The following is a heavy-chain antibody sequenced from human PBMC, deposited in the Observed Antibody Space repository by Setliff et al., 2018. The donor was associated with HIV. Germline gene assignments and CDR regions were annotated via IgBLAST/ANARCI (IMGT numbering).Heavy chain of an antibody. J-gene: IGHJ5*02. CDR3: ARALYGDYGGDINWFDP. D-gene: IGHD4-17*01. CDR2: IYYSGST. CDR1: GGSISSSSYY. Sequence: SETLSLTCTVSGGSISSSSYYWGWIRQPPGKGLEWIGSIYYSGSTYYNPSLKSRVTISVDTSKNQFSLKLSSVTAADTAVYYCARALYGDYGGDINWFDPWGQGTLVTVSS. V-gene: IGHV4-39*01.